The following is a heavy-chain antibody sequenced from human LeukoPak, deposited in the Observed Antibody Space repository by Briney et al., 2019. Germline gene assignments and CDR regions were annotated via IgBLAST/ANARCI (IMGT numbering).Heavy chain of an antibody. D-gene: IGHD3-3*01. Sequence: PSETLSLTCTVPGGSISSSSYYWSWIRQPPGKGLEWVGYIYYSGSTNYNPSLKSRVTISVDTSKNQFSLKLSSVTAADTAVYYCASTTIFGVVTFDYWGQGTLVTVSS. CDR1: GGSISSSSYY. CDR2: IYYSGST. CDR3: ASTTIFGVVTFDY. V-gene: IGHV4-61*01. J-gene: IGHJ4*02.